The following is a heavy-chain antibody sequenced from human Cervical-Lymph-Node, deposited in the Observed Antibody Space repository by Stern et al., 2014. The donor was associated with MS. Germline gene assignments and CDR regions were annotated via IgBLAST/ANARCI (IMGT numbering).Heavy chain of an antibody. CDR3: ARAAYSTSSYNY. CDR2: IIPIFGTA. V-gene: IGHV1-69*01. D-gene: IGHD6-6*01. CDR1: GGTFNTNV. Sequence: QVQLVQSGAEVKKPGSSVKVSCKASGGTFNTNVISWVRQAPGQGLEWMGGIIPIFGTALYAQKFQGRVTITANESTRAAFMELGSLRSEDTAVYYCARAAYSTSSYNYWGQGTLVIVSS. J-gene: IGHJ4*02.